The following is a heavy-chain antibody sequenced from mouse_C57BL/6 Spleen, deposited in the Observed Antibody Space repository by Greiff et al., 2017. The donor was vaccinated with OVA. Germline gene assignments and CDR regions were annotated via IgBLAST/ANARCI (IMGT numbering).Heavy chain of an antibody. CDR2: IDPEDGET. J-gene: IGHJ3*01. Sequence: VQLQQSGAELVKPGASVKLSCTASGFNIKDYYMHWVKQRTEQGLEWIGRIDPEDGETKSAPKVQGKATITADTSSNTAYLQLSSLTSEDTAVYYCASYDYDGPFAYWGQGTLVTVSA. V-gene: IGHV14-2*01. CDR3: ASYDYDGPFAY. D-gene: IGHD2-4*01. CDR1: GFNIKDYY.